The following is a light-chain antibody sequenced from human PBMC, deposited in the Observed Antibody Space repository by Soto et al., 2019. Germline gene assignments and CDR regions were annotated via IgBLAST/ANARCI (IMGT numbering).Light chain of an antibody. J-gene: IGLJ2*01. CDR1: SGSIASNH. V-gene: IGLV6-57*04. CDR3: QFYDDNNVL. Sequence: NFMLTQPHSVSESPGKTVTISCTRSSGSIASNHVQWYQQRPGSAPTTVIYKDNQRPSGVPDRFSGSIDSSSNSAFLTISGLKTEDEADYYCQFYDDNNVLFGGRTKLTVL. CDR2: KDN.